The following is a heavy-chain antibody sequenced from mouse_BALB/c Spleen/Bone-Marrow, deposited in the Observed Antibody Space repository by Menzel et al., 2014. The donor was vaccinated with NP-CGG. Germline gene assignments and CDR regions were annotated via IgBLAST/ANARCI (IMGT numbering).Heavy chain of an antibody. V-gene: IGHV14-3*02. CDR2: IDTANGNT. CDR3: ARLALFAY. Sequence: EVQLQQSGAELVKPGASVKLSCTAFGFNIKDTYMHWVKQRPEQGLEWIGRIDTANGNTKYDQKFKGKATITADTSSNTTYLQISTLTSEDTDVYYCARLALFAYWGQGTLVTVSA. J-gene: IGHJ3*01. CDR1: GFNIKDTY.